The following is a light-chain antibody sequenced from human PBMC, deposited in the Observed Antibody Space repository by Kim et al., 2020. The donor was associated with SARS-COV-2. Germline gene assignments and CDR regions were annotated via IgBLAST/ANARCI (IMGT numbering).Light chain of an antibody. J-gene: IGLJ2*01. Sequence: QSVLTQPPSASGTPGQRVTISCSGSSSNIGSNYVYWYQQLPGTAPKLLIYSNNPRPSGVPARFSGSKSGTSASLAISGLRSEDEADYYCAAWDDSLSGRLFGGGTQLTFL. CDR3: AAWDDSLSGRL. V-gene: IGLV1-47*02. CDR2: SNN. CDR1: SSNIGSNY.